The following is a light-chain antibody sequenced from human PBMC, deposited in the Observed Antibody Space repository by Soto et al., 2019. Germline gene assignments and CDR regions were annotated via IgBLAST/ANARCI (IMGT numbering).Light chain of an antibody. V-gene: IGLV1-47*01. J-gene: IGLJ1*01. CDR2: RNN. CDR3: AAWDDSLSYV. Sequence: QSVLTQPPSASGTPGQRVTISGSGSSSNIGSNYVYWYQQLPGTAPKLLIYRNNQRPSGVPDRFSGSKSGTSASLAISGLRSEDEADYYCAAWDDSLSYVFGTGNKVTV. CDR1: SSNIGSNY.